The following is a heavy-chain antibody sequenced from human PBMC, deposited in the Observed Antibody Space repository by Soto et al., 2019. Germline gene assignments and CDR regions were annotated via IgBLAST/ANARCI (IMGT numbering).Heavy chain of an antibody. J-gene: IGHJ4*02. CDR1: GYTFTSYD. D-gene: IGHD3-3*01. V-gene: IGHV1-8*01. CDR2: MNPNSGNT. CDR3: ARALTIFGVVIMGY. Sequence: QVQLVQSGAEVKKPGASVKVSCKASGYTFTSYDINWVRQATGQGLEWMGWMNPNSGNTGYAQKFQGRVTMTRNTSISTAYMGLSSLRSEDTAVYYCARALTIFGVVIMGYWGQGTLVTVSS.